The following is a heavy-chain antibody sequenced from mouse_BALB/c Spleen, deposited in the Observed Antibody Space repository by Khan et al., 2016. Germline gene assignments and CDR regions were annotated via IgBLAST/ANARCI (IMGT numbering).Heavy chain of an antibody. CDR1: GYAFTYYL. J-gene: IGHJ1*01. Sequence: QVQLQQSGTELVRPGTSVTVSCKASGYAFTYYLIDWLKQRPGQGLEWIGVINPGSGGTKYNEKFKDKATLTADKSSNTAYMQLSSLTSDDSAVYSLASRRGCATSCYFDRWGAGPTFTISS. CDR3: ASRRGCATSCYFDR. V-gene: IGHV1-54*01. CDR2: INPGSGGT. D-gene: IGHD6-1*01.